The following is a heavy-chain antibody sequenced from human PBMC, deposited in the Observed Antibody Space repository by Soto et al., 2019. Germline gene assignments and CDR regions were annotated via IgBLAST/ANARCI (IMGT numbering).Heavy chain of an antibody. CDR3: ARQIYDSDTGPNFQYYFDS. D-gene: IGHD3-22*01. CDR2: IDPSDSQT. Sequence: GEPLKIYCKGSGYSFTTYWITWVRQMPGKGLEWMGRIDPSDSQTYYSPSFRGHVTISVTKSITTVFLQWSSLRASDTAMYYCARQIYDSDTGPNFQYYFDSWGQGTPVTVSS. J-gene: IGHJ4*02. V-gene: IGHV5-10-1*01. CDR1: GYSFTTYW.